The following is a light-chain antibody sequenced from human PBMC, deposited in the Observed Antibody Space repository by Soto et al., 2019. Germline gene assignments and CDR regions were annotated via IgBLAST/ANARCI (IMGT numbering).Light chain of an antibody. CDR1: QSISSW. CDR2: KAS. Sequence: DIQMTLSPSTLSASVGDRVTITCRASQSISSWLAWYQQKPGKAPKLLIYKASSLESGVPSRFSGSGSGTEFTLTISSLQPNDFATYYCQQYNSWTFGQGTKVDIK. CDR3: QQYNSWT. J-gene: IGKJ2*01. V-gene: IGKV1-5*03.